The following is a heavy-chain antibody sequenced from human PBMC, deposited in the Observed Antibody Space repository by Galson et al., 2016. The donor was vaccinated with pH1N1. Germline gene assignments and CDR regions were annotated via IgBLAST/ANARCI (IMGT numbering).Heavy chain of an antibody. CDR2: IKSKTDGGTT. CDR3: RGLNDN. V-gene: IGHV3-15*01. D-gene: IGHD3-16*01. J-gene: IGHJ4*02. Sequence: SLRLSCAASGFTFSNAWMSWVRQAPGKGLEWVGRIKSKTDGGTTDYAAPVEGRFTLSRDDSKNTLYLQMNGLKIEDTAVYYCRGLNDNWGQGTLVTVSS. CDR1: GFTFSNAW.